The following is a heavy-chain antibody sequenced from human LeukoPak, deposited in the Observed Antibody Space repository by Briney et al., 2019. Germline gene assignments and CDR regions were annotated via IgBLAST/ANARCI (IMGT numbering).Heavy chain of an antibody. J-gene: IGHJ6*02. D-gene: IGHD6-19*01. CDR2: INPSGGST. V-gene: IGHV1-46*01. CDR1: GYTFTSYY. Sequence: ASVKVSCKASGYTFTSYYMHWVRQAPGQGLEWMGIINPSGGSTSYAQKFQGRVTMTRDTSTSTVYMELSSLRSEDTAVYYCARDQEVAGAYYYYGMDVWGQGTTVTVSS. CDR3: ARDQEVAGAYYYYGMDV.